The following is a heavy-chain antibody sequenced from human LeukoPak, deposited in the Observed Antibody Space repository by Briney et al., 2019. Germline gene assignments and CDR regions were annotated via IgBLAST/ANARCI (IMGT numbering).Heavy chain of an antibody. V-gene: IGHV4-39*01. CDR1: GGSISSHY. Sequence: SETLSLTCTVSGGSISSHYWSWIRQPPGKGLEWIGSIYYSGSTYYNPSLKSRVTISVDTSKNQFSLKLSSVTAADTAVYYCARHLYSYGYGWFDPWGQGTLVTVSS. CDR2: IYYSGST. D-gene: IGHD5-18*01. J-gene: IGHJ5*02. CDR3: ARHLYSYGYGWFDP.